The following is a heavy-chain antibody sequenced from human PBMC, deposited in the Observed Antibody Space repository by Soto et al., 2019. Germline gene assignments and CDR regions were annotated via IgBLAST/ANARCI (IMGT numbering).Heavy chain of an antibody. D-gene: IGHD2-2*02. Sequence: EASVKGSCKASGYTFTSYGISWVRQAPGQGLEWMGWISAYNGNTNYAQKLQGRVTMTTDTSTSTAYMELRSLRSDDTAVYYCARVTSYCSSTSCYMSGWFDPWGQGTLVTVSS. V-gene: IGHV1-18*01. CDR2: ISAYNGNT. CDR1: GYTFTSYG. CDR3: ARVTSYCSSTSCYMSGWFDP. J-gene: IGHJ5*02.